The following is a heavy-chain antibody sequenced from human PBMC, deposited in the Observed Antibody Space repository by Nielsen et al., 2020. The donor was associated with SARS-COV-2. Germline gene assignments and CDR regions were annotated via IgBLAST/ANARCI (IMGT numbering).Heavy chain of an antibody. CDR1: GFTFSSYG. D-gene: IGHD2-2*01. V-gene: IGHV3-48*04. J-gene: IGHJ4*02. CDR3: ARVKPAATFDY. CDR2: ISSSGSTI. Sequence: GESLKISCAASGFTFSSYGMNWVRQAPGKGLEWVSYISSSGSTIYYADSVKGRFTISRDNAKNSLYLQMNSLRAEDTAVYYCARVKPAATFDYWGQGTLVTVSS.